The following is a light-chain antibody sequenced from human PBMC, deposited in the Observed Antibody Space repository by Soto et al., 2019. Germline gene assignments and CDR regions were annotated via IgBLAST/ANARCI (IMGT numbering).Light chain of an antibody. V-gene: IGKV3-20*01. J-gene: IGKJ2*01. CDR2: GAS. Sequence: IVLTQYPGTLSLSPGERATLSCRASQSVSSSYLAWYQHKPGQAPRLLIYGASSRATGIPDRFSGSGSGTDFTLTISRLEPEDVAVYYCQQYGSSPHTFGQGTKLEIK. CDR3: QQYGSSPHT. CDR1: QSVSSSY.